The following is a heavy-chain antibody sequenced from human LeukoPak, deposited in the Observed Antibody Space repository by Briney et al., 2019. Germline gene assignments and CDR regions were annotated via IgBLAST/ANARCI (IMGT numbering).Heavy chain of an antibody. CDR1: GGSISSSSYY. Sequence: SETPSLTCTVSGGSISSSSYYWGWIRQPPRKGLEWNGRIYYIGSTYYTPSLKSRVTISVDTSKNQFSLKLSSVTAADTAVYYCASTIFGVVTRRRDYYYYMDVWGKGTTVTVSS. D-gene: IGHD3-3*01. V-gene: IGHV4-39*05. J-gene: IGHJ6*03. CDR2: IYYIGST. CDR3: ASTIFGVVTRRRDYYYYMDV.